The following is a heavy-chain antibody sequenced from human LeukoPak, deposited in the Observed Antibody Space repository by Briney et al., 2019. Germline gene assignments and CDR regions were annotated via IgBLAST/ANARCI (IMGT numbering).Heavy chain of an antibody. V-gene: IGHV4-61*02. J-gene: IGHJ5*01. Sequence: PSQTLSLTCTVSGGSISSGSYYWSWIRQPAGKGLEWIGRIYTSGSTNYNPSLKSRVTISVDTSKNQFSLKLSSVTAADTAVYYCARGNWVDYWGQGTLVTVSS. CDR2: IYTSGST. CDR3: ARGNWVDY. CDR1: GGSISSGSYY.